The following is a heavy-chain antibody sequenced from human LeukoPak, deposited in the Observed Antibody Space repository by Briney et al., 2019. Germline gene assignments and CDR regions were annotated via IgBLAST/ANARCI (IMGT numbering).Heavy chain of an antibody. CDR2: INHSGST. D-gene: IGHD6-19*01. CDR3: ARGRGSGWYYHY. CDR1: GGSFSGYY. J-gene: IGHJ4*02. V-gene: IGHV4-34*01. Sequence: SETLSLACAVYGGSFSGYYWSWIRQPPGKGLEWIGEINHSGSTNYNPSLKSRVTISVDTSKNQFSLKLSSVTAADTAVYYCARGRGSGWYYHYWGQGTLVTVSS.